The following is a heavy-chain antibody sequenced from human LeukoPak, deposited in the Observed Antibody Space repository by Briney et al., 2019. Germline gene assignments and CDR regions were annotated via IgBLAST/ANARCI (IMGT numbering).Heavy chain of an antibody. CDR1: GFTFSSYA. CDR3: AEFTKLLLWFGSLFDY. J-gene: IGHJ4*02. CDR2: ISGSGGST. D-gene: IGHD3-10*01. Sequence: GGSLRLSCAASGFTFSSYAMSWVRQAPGKGLEWVSAISGSGGSTYYADSVKGRFTISRDNSKNTLYLQMNSLRAEDTAVYYCAEFTKLLLWFGSLFDYWGQGTLVTVSS. V-gene: IGHV3-23*01.